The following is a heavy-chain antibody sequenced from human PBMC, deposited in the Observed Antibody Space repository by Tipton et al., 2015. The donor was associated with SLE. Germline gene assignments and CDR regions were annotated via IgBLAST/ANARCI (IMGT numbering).Heavy chain of an antibody. J-gene: IGHJ4*02. CDR2: INHSGST. V-gene: IGHV4-34*01. CDR3: ARGAPEAVGVGSGWIDY. D-gene: IGHD6-19*01. CDR1: GGSFSGYY. Sequence: TLSLTCAVYGGSFSGYYWSWIRQPPGKGLEWIGEINHSGSTNYNPSPKSRVTISVDTSKNQFSLKLSSVTAADTAVYYCARGAPEAVGVGSGWIDYWGQGTLVTVSS.